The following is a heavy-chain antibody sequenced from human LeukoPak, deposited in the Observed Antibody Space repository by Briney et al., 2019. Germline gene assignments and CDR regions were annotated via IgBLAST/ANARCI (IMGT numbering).Heavy chain of an antibody. J-gene: IGHJ6*03. Sequence: GASVKVSCKASGGTFSSYAIRWVRQAPGHGLEWMGGILPFFGATNYAQKFQRRVTINTDQSASTAYIELSSLRSEDTAVYYCASLRRGIAARRGVYYYYYMDVWGKGTTVTVSS. D-gene: IGHD6-6*01. CDR1: GGTFSSYA. CDR2: ILPFFGAT. V-gene: IGHV1-69*05. CDR3: ASLRRGIAARRGVYYYYYMDV.